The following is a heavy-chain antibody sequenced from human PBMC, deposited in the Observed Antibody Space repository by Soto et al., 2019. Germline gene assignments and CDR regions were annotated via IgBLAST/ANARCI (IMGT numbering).Heavy chain of an antibody. D-gene: IGHD2-2*01. CDR1: GFTFIDYY. Sequence: WGSLRLSCAASGFTFIDYYIIFIRHSPFKGLEWVSYISSSSSYTNYADSVKGRFTISRDNAKNSLYLQMNSLRAEDTAVYYCAREDCSSTSCYSYFDYWGQGTLVTVSS. CDR2: ISSSSSYT. V-gene: IGHV3-11*06. CDR3: AREDCSSTSCYSYFDY. J-gene: IGHJ4*02.